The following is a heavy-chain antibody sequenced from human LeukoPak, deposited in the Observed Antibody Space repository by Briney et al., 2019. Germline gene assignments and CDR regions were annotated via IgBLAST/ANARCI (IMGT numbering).Heavy chain of an antibody. CDR3: ARHPKNVWGSYRQYYFDY. D-gene: IGHD3-16*02. V-gene: IGHV4-34*01. J-gene: IGHJ4*02. Sequence: SETLSLTCAVYGGSFIGFHWNWIRQAPGKGLEWIGDINHSGSTNYNPSLKSRVTISVDTSKNQFSLKLSSVTAADTAVYYCARHPKNVWGSYRQYYFDYWGQGTLVTVSS. CDR1: GGSFIGFH. CDR2: INHSGST.